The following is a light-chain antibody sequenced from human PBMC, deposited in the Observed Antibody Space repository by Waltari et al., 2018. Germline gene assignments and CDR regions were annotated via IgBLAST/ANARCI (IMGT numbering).Light chain of an antibody. Sequence: QAVLTQPASASGTPGQRVTISCSGRSSNIGSHAVNWFQHLPGTAPKLLIYSNEPGPAAVPHLFCGSNSGTSASLAFSGLQSEAESTYSCATWDAGLIGHVFGTRSKVTVL. V-gene: IGLV1-44*01. J-gene: IGLJ1*01. CDR3: ATWDAGLIGHV. CDR2: SNE. CDR1: SSNIGSHA.